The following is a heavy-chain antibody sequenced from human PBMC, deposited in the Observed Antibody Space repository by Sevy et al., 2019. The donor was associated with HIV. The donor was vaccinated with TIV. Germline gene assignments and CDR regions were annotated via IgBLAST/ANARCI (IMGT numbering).Heavy chain of an antibody. D-gene: IGHD1-20*01. CDR3: GRVGFNWNDVDY. V-gene: IGHV4-59*01. Sequence: SETLSLTCSVSGGSMNIYYWSWIRQPPGKRLEWIGFTYYSGTTNYNPSLKSRVTISIDTSKNQFSLKLSSVTAADTAAYYCGRVGFNWNDVDYWGQGILVTVSS. CDR1: GGSMNIYY. CDR2: TYYSGTT. J-gene: IGHJ4*02.